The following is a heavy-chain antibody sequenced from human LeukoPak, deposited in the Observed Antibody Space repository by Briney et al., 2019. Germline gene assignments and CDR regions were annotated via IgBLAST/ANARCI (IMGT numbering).Heavy chain of an antibody. CDR1: GFTFSSYG. J-gene: IGHJ4*02. CDR3: AKVKYTGYDLYFDN. Sequence: PGGSLRLSCAASGFTFSSYGMHWVRQAPGKGLEWVGVISHDGINKEYGESVKGRFTISRDNSKNTSYLQMSSLRAEDTAVYYCAKVKYTGYDLYFDNWGQGALVTVSS. CDR2: ISHDGINK. V-gene: IGHV3-30*18. D-gene: IGHD5-12*01.